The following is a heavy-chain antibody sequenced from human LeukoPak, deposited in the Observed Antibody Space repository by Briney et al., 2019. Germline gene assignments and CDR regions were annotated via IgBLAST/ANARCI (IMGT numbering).Heavy chain of an antibody. CDR2: INPSGGST. V-gene: IGHV1-46*01. Sequence: ASVKVSCKASGYTFTSYHMHWVRQAPGQGLEWMGIINPSGGSTSYAQKFQGRVTMTRDTSTSTVYMELSSLRSEDTAVYYCAREGVYCTNGVCSPGYYYYGMDVWGQGTTVTVSS. CDR1: GYTFTSYH. D-gene: IGHD2-8*01. J-gene: IGHJ6*02. CDR3: AREGVYCTNGVCSPGYYYYGMDV.